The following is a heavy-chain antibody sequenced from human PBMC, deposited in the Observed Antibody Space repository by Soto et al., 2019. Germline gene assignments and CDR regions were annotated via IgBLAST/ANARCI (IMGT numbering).Heavy chain of an antibody. J-gene: IGHJ3*02. CDR2: IYYSGST. V-gene: IGHV4-59*01. CDR1: GGSISSYY. CDR3: ARAMITFGGVIVPGAFDI. D-gene: IGHD3-16*02. Sequence: SETLSLTCTVSGGSISSYYWSWIRQPPGKGLEWIGYIYYSGSTNYNPSLKSRVTISVDTSKNQFSLKLSSVTAADTAVYYCARAMITFGGVIVPGAFDIWGQGTMVTVSS.